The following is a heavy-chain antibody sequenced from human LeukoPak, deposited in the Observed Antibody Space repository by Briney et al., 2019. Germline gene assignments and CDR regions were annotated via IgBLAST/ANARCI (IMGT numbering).Heavy chain of an antibody. Sequence: PSETLSLTCAVYGGSFSGYYWSWIRQPPGKGLEWIGSIYHSGSTYYNPSLKSRVTISVDTSKNQFSLKLSSVTAADTAVYYCARDREWEPGYNWFDPWGQGTLVTVSS. CDR2: IYHSGST. CDR1: GGSFSGYY. V-gene: IGHV4-34*01. J-gene: IGHJ5*02. CDR3: ARDREWEPGYNWFDP. D-gene: IGHD1-26*01.